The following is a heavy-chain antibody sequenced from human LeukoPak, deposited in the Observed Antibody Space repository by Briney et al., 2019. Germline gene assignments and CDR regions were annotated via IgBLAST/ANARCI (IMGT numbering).Heavy chain of an antibody. V-gene: IGHV1-69*04. J-gene: IGHJ4*02. Sequence: GASVKVSCKASGGTFSSYAISWVRQAPGQGLEWMGRIIPILGIANNAQKSKGRATITAAKATTTAYMELSILRSENTAVYYCERDPRDIFTGYYNGGLDYWGQGTLVTVSS. CDR1: GGTFSSYA. D-gene: IGHD3-9*01. CDR2: IIPILGIA. CDR3: ERDPRDIFTGYYNGGLDY.